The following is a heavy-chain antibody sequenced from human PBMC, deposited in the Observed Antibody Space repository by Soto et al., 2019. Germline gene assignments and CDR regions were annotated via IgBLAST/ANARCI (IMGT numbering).Heavy chain of an antibody. CDR3: ASHLTEFDY. V-gene: IGHV4-59*12. CDR2: IYYSGNT. CDR1: GASISDYY. Sequence: SETLSLTCTVSGASISDYYWSWIRQPPGKGLEWIGYIYYSGNTNYNPSLKSRVTISEDTSKNQFSLKLSSVTAADTAVYYCASHLTEFDYWGQGTLVTVSS. D-gene: IGHD4-4*01. J-gene: IGHJ4*02.